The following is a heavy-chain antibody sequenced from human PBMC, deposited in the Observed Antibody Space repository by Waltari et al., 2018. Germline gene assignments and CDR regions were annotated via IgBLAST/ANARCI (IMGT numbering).Heavy chain of an antibody. CDR3: ARSNYVLRFLEWLPEYFQH. V-gene: IGHV4-34*01. CDR1: GGSFSGYY. J-gene: IGHJ1*01. Sequence: AGLLKPSETLSLTCAVYGGSFSGYYWSWIRQPPGKGLEWIGEINHSGSTNYNPSLKSRVTISVDTSKNQFSLKLSSVTAADTAVYYCARSNYVLRFLEWLPEYFQHWGQGTLVTVSS. CDR2: INHSGST. D-gene: IGHD3-3*01.